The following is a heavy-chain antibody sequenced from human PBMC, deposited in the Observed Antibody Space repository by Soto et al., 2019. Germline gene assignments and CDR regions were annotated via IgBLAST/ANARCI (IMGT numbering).Heavy chain of an antibody. CDR2: IYYSGST. CDR3: ARAVSLRDFWSGYYHSSSYWYFDL. CDR1: GGSISSGGYY. D-gene: IGHD3-3*01. Sequence: QVQLQESGPGLVKPSQTLSLTCTVSGGSISSGGYYWSWIRQHPGKGLEWIGYIYYSGSTYYNPSLKSLVTISVDTSRNQFSLKLSSETAADTAVYYCARAVSLRDFWSGYYHSSSYWYFDLWGRGTLVTVSS. J-gene: IGHJ2*01. V-gene: IGHV4-31*01.